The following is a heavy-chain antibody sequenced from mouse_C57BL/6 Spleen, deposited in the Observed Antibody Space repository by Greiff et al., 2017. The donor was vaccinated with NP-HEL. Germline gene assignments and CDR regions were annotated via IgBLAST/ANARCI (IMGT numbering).Heavy chain of an antibody. V-gene: IGHV14-3*01. Sequence: VQLQQSVAELVRPGASVKLSCTASGFNIKNTYLHWVKQRPEQGLEWIGRIDPANGNTKYAPKFQGKATLTADTSANTADLQLSSLTSEDTAIYYCARPYYGYYDWYFDVWGTGTTVTVSS. D-gene: IGHD2-3*01. CDR2: IDPANGNT. CDR3: ARPYYGYYDWYFDV. CDR1: GFNIKNTY. J-gene: IGHJ1*03.